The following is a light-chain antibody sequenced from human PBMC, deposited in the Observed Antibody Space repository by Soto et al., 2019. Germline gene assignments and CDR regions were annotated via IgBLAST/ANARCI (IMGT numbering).Light chain of an antibody. CDR2: STS. Sequence: QTVVTQEPSLTVSPGGTVTLTCASSTGAVTSGHYPNWFQQKPGQAPRALIYSTSIKHSWTPARFSGSLLGGKAALTLSGVQPEDEADYYCLLYYAAAQPWVFGGGTKLTVL. V-gene: IGLV7-43*01. CDR3: LLYYAAAQPWV. CDR1: TGAVTSGHY. J-gene: IGLJ3*02.